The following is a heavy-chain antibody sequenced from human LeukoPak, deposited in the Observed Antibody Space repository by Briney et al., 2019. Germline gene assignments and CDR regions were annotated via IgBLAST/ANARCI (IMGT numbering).Heavy chain of an antibody. D-gene: IGHD1-26*01. V-gene: IGHV3-23*01. CDR1: GFTFRSHA. Sequence: PGGSLRLSCVGSGFTFRSHAMSWVRQAPEKGLEFVSGIYENGGTTYYADSVKGRFSISRDNSKNTLYLQMNSLRAEDTAVYYCASQWELPQFDYWGQGTLVTVSS. J-gene: IGHJ4*02. CDR2: IYENGGTT. CDR3: ASQWELPQFDY.